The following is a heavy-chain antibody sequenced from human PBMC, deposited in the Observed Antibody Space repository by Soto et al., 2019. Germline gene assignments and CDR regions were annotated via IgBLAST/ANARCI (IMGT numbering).Heavy chain of an antibody. CDR2: ISSQSIYT. Sequence: PGGSLRLSCVTSGFDFGSYYMTWIRQAPGKGLEWVSHISSQSIYTNYAASVRGRFTISRDNAKDSLYLHLNSLTAEDTAIYYCARVLYATWSSFDYWGQGTLVTVSS. CDR1: GFDFGSYY. D-gene: IGHD1-26*01. V-gene: IGHV3-11*06. J-gene: IGHJ4*02. CDR3: ARVLYATWSSFDY.